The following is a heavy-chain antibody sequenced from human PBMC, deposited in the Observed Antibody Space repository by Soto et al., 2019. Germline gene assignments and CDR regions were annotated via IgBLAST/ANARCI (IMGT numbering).Heavy chain of an antibody. CDR2: IYSGGRN. CDR3: ARGSSRWDY. D-gene: IGHD6-13*01. Sequence: ETLCRTCPVSGGSISSFYWSWIRQPAGKGLEWIGRIYSGGRNNYNPSLKSRVTMSVDTSKNQFSLRLSSVTAADTAMYYCARGSSRWDYWGQGTLVTVYS. V-gene: IGHV4-4*07. J-gene: IGHJ4*02. CDR1: GGSISSFY.